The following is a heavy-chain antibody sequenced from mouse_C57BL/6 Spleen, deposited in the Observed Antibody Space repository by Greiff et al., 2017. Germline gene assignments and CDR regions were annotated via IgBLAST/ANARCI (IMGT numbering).Heavy chain of an antibody. CDR1: GFSLTSYG. J-gene: IGHJ4*01. D-gene: IGHD2-4*01. Sequence: QVQLQQSGPGLVQPSQSLSITCTVSGFSLTSYGVHWVRQSPGKGLEWLGVIWSGGSTDYNAAFISRLSISKDNSKSQVFFKMNSLQADDTAIYYCARTLPMITRGDYYAMDYWGQGTSVTVSS. CDR3: ARTLPMITRGDYYAMDY. CDR2: IWSGGST. V-gene: IGHV2-2*01.